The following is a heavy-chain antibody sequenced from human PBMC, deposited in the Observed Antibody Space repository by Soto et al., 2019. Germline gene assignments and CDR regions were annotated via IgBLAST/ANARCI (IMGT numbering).Heavy chain of an antibody. CDR3: ARDKGITMIVVDKNRFDP. D-gene: IGHD3-22*01. J-gene: IGHJ5*02. CDR2: ISAYNGNT. V-gene: IGHV1-18*04. Sequence: ASVKVSCKASGYTFTSYGISWVRQAPGQGLEWMGWISAYNGNTNYAQKLQGRVTMTTDTSTSTAYMELRSLRSDDTAVYYCARDKGITMIVVDKNRFDPWGQGTLGIVS. CDR1: GYTFTSYG.